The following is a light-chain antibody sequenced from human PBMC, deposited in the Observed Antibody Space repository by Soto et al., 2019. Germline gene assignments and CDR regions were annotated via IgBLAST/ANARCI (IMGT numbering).Light chain of an antibody. J-gene: IGKJ1*01. CDR2: HAS. CDR1: QSISSW. Sequence: DIQMTQSPSTRSASLVDRFTITCRASQSISSWVAWYQQKPGKAPRLLIHHASSLESGVPSRISGSGSGTEFTLIISSLQPEDVAIYYCQQYESYSPTFGQGTKVDI. CDR3: QQYESYSPT. V-gene: IGKV1-5*01.